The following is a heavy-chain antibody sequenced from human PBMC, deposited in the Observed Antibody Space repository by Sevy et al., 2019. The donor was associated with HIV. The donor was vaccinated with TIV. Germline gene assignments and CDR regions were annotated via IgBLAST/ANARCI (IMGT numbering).Heavy chain of an antibody. V-gene: IGHV4-39*02. CDR3: ANMGRGYYFYFEL. J-gene: IGHJ4*02. CDR1: GGSFSTSYY. Sequence: SETLSLTCTVSGGSFSTSYYCGWVRQPPGKGPEWIGCIHYSGSTYYNPSLKSRVSISVDTSKNSFSLKLSSVTAADTAVYYCANMGRGYYFYFELWGQGTLVTVSS. D-gene: IGHD3-3*01. CDR2: IHYSGST.